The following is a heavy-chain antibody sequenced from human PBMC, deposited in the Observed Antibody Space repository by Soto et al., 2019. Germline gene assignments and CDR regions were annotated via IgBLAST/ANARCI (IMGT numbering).Heavy chain of an antibody. CDR2: INADGNVT. V-gene: IGHV3-74*01. CDR3: AKDRNHYGSGSYFDY. J-gene: IGHJ4*02. Sequence: EVQLMESGGTLVQPGGSLRLSCAASGFRLSSCWMHWVRQAPGEGLIWVSRINADGNVTNYADSVKGRFTISRDNAKNTVYLQMNSLRVEDTAVYYCAKDRNHYGSGSYFDYWGQGTLVTVSS. D-gene: IGHD3-10*01. CDR1: GFRLSSCW.